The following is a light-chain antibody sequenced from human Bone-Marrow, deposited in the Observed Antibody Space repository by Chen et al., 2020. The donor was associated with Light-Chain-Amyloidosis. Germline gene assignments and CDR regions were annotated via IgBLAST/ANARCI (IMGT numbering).Light chain of an antibody. CDR1: SSDVGGYNY. CDR3: SSYTSSSTWV. Sequence: QSALTQPASVSGSPGQTITISCTGTSSDVGGYNYVSWYQQHPGKAPKLMIYDVSNRPSGVSNRFSGSKYGNTASLTSSGLQAEDEADYYCSSYTSSSTWVFGGGTKLTVL. V-gene: IGLV2-14*01. J-gene: IGLJ3*02. CDR2: DVS.